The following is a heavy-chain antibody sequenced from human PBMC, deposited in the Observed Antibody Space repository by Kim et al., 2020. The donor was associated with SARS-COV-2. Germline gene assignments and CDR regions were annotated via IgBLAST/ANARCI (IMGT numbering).Heavy chain of an antibody. CDR1: GFTFSNAW. Sequence: GGSLRLSCAASGFTFSNAWMSWVRQAPGKGLEWVGRIKSKTDGGTTDYAAPVKGRFTISRDDSKNTLYLQMNSLKTEDTAVYYCTTVPPGLDTRYSGSYYYYYGMDVWGQGTTVTVSS. CDR2: IKSKTDGGTT. V-gene: IGHV3-15*01. D-gene: IGHD1-26*01. CDR3: TTVPPGLDTRYSGSYYYYYGMDV. J-gene: IGHJ6*02.